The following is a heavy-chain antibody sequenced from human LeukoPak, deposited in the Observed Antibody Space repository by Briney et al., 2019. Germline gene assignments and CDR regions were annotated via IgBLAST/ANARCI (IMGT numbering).Heavy chain of an antibody. CDR2: INAGNGNT. CDR3: ARGAKFRSYGSGTYYTSLPFDP. CDR1: GYTFTSYA. Sequence: ASVKVSCKASGYTFTSYAMHWVRQAPGQRLEWMGWINAGNGNTKYSQKFQGRVTITRDTSASTAYMELSSLRSEDMAVYYCARGAKFRSYGSGTYYTSLPFDPWGQGTLVTVSS. J-gene: IGHJ5*02. D-gene: IGHD3-10*01. V-gene: IGHV1-3*03.